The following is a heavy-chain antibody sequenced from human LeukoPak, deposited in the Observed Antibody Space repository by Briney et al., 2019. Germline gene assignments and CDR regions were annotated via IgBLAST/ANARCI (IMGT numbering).Heavy chain of an antibody. J-gene: IGHJ4*02. D-gene: IGHD1-26*01. CDR1: GGSISSGSYY. Sequence: SETLSLTCTVSGGSISSGSYYWSWIRQPAGKGLEWIGRIYTSGSTNYNPSLKSRVTISVDTSKNQFSLKLSSVTAADTAVYYCARYSGSYFPFDYWGQGTLVTVSS. V-gene: IGHV4-61*02. CDR2: IYTSGST. CDR3: ARYSGSYFPFDY.